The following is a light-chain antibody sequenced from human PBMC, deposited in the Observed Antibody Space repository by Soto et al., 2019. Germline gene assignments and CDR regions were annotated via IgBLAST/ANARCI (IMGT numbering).Light chain of an antibody. CDR2: GAS. CDR3: QQYNNWHPIT. CDR1: QSVRGN. Sequence: EILITQSPATLSVSPGERATLSCRASQSVRGNLAWYQQKPGQAPRLLIYGASTRATGIPARFSGSVSGTEFTLTISSLQSEDFAFYYCQQYNNWHPITFGQGTRLEIK. V-gene: IGKV3-15*01. J-gene: IGKJ5*01.